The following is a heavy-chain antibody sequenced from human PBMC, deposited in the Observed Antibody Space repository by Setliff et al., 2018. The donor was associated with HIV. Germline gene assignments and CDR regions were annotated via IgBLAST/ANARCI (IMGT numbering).Heavy chain of an antibody. CDR3: ARVFVDTAVLRVLEYYFDS. J-gene: IGHJ4*02. D-gene: IGHD5-18*01. V-gene: IGHV4-39*07. CDR1: GGSISSSSYY. Sequence: SETLSLTCTVSGGSISSSSYYWGWVRQPPGKGLEWIGSMYYSGSTYYTPSLKSRITISLGTSKNQFSLRMRSVTAADTAVYYCARVFVDTAVLRVLEYYFDSWGRGTLVTVSS. CDR2: MYYSGST.